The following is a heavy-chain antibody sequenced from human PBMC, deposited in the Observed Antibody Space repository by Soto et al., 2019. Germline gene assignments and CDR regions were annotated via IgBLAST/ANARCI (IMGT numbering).Heavy chain of an antibody. D-gene: IGHD3-10*01. Sequence: QERLVESGGGVVQPGMSLRLSCAVSGFTFSDYAMHWVRQAPGKGLEWVALIWHDGINEFYADSVKGRFTISRDISNNTLYLQMNSLRPEDTAVYYCTKSRGDAYKWGLGLDQWGQGTLVTVSS. J-gene: IGHJ5*02. V-gene: IGHV3-33*03. CDR2: IWHDGINE. CDR3: TKSRGDAYKWGLGLDQ. CDR1: GFTFSDYA.